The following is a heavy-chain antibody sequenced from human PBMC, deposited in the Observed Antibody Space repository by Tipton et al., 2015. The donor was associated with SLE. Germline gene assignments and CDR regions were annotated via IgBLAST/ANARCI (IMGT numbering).Heavy chain of an antibody. D-gene: IGHD5-24*01. J-gene: IGHJ4*02. CDR2: IYYSGST. CDR1: GGSISSGGYY. V-gene: IGHV4-31*03. CDR3: ARDSRDGYNTYYFDY. Sequence: TLSLTCTVSGGSISSGGYYWSWIRQHPGKGLEWIGYIYYSGSTYYNPSLKSRVTISVDTSKNQFSLKLSSVTAADTAVYYCARDSRDGYNTYYFDYWGQGNLVTVSS.